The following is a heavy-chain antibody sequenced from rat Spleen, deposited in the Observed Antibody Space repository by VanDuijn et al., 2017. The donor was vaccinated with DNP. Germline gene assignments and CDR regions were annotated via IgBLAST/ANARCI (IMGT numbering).Heavy chain of an antibody. V-gene: IGHV5S13*01. D-gene: IGHD4-3*01. J-gene: IGHJ3*01. CDR2: ITTSGGST. CDR3: VRPYSSGYNWFAY. CDR1: GFTFTNYD. Sequence: EVQLVESGGGLVQPGRSLKLSCAASGFTFTNYDMAWVRQAPTKGLEWVASITTSGGSTYYRDSVKGRFTVSRDNAKNTLYLQMDSLSSEDTATYCCVRPYSSGYNWFAYWGQGTLVTVSS.